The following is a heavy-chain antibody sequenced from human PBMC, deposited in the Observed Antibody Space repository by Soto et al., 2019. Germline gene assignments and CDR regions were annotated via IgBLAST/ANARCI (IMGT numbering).Heavy chain of an antibody. Sequence: QVQLVESGGGVVQPGRSLRLSCAASGFTFSSYGMHWVRQAPGKGLEWVAVIWYDGSNKYYADSVKGRFTISRDNSKNTLYLQMNSLSAEDTAVYYCARDGSGGDGVDYWGQGTLVTVSS. CDR3: ARDGSGGDGVDY. J-gene: IGHJ4*02. D-gene: IGHD3-16*01. CDR1: GFTFSSYG. CDR2: IWYDGSNK. V-gene: IGHV3-33*01.